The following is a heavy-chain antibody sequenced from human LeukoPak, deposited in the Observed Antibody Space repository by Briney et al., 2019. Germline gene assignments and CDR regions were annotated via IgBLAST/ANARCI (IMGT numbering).Heavy chain of an antibody. D-gene: IGHD3-3*01. CDR1: GGSISSGDYY. J-gene: IGHJ4*02. Sequence: PSETLSLTCTVSGGSISSGDYYWSWIRQPPGKGLEWIGYIYYSGSTYYNPSLKSRVTISVDTSKNQFSLKLSSVTAADTAVYYCARLWGPSYDFWSGYYTGLDYWGQGTVVTVSS. V-gene: IGHV4-30-4*08. CDR3: ARLWGPSYDFWSGYYTGLDY. CDR2: IYYSGST.